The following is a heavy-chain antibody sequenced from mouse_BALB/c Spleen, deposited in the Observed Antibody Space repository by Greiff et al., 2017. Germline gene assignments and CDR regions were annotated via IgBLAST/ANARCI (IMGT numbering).Heavy chain of an antibody. D-gene: IGHD1-1*01. V-gene: IGHV1-4*01. CDR3: ARLTTVVPFDY. Sequence: VHLVESGAELARPGASVKMSCKASGYTFTSYTLHWVKQRPGQGLEWIGYINPSSGYTNYNQKFKDKATLTADKSSSTAYMQLSSLTSEDSAVYYCARLTTVVPFDYWGQGTTLTVSS. J-gene: IGHJ2*01. CDR1: GYTFTSYT. CDR2: INPSSGYT.